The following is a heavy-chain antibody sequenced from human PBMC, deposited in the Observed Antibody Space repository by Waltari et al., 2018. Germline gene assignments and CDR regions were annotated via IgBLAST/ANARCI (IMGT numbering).Heavy chain of an antibody. D-gene: IGHD6-6*01. Sequence: QVQLRESGPGLVKPSETLSLSCAVSGFPLSSGYYWGWIRQPPGKGLEWIGSIYDSGNTYYNPSLKSRVTMSIDTSKNQFSLRVNSATAADTAVYYCARDRVTGSSGAFNVWGQGTMVTVSS. CDR2: IYDSGNT. CDR3: ARDRVTGSSGAFNV. CDR1: GFPLSSGYY. V-gene: IGHV4-38-2*02. J-gene: IGHJ3*01.